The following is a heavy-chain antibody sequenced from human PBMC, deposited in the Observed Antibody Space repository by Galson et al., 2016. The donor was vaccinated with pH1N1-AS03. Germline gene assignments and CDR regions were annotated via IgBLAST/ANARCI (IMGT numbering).Heavy chain of an antibody. D-gene: IGHD3-16*01. CDR1: GYTFIRYY. CDR3: AIPAAYHQNFHY. CDR2: INPSGGST. V-gene: IGHV1-46*03. Sequence: SVKVSCKASGYTFIRYYMHWVRQAPGRGLEWMGVINPSGGSTTYAEKFQGRVTMTRDTSTSTVYMELSSLRSEDTAVYSCAIPAAYHQNFHYWGQGTLVTVSS. J-gene: IGHJ4*02.